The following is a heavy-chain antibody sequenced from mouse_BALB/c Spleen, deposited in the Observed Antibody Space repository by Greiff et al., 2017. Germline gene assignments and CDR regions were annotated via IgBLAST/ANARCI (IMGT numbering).Heavy chain of an antibody. J-gene: IGHJ4*01. D-gene: IGHD1-1*01. V-gene: IGHV14-4*02. CDR3: NGPYYYGSSYVGYAMDY. Sequence: VQLQQSGAELVRSGASVKLSCTASGFNIKDYYMHWVKQRPEQGLEWIGWIDPENGDTEYAPKFPGKATMTADTSSNTAYLQLSSLTSEDTAVYYYNGPYYYGSSYVGYAMDYWGQGTSVTVSA. CDR1: GFNIKDYY. CDR2: IDPENGDT.